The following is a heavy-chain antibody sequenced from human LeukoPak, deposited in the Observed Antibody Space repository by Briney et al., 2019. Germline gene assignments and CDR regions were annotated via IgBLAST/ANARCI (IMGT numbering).Heavy chain of an antibody. CDR3: ASEIPNLRYCTSASCDY. V-gene: IGHV3-21*01. J-gene: IGHJ4*02. CDR1: GFTFDDYS. D-gene: IGHD2-2*01. Sequence: GGSLRLSCAASGFTFDDYSMNWVRQAPGKGLEWVSSITRSSSFVYYADSVKGRFTISRDNAKNSLYLQMSSLRAEDTGVYYCASEIPNLRYCTSASCDYWGQGALVTVSS. CDR2: ITRSSSFV.